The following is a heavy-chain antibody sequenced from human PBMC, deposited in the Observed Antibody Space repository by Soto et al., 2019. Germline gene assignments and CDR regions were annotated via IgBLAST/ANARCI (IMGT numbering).Heavy chain of an antibody. V-gene: IGHV1-69*12. CDR1: GGTFSSYA. D-gene: IGHD3-22*01. Sequence: QVQLVQSGAEVKKPGSSVKVSCKASGGTFSSYAISWVRQAPGQGLEWMGGIIPIFGTANYAQKFQGRVTITADESTSTVYMDLSSLRSEDSAVYYCARTYYYDSSGYYPLVDWGQGTLVTVSS. CDR3: ARTYYYDSSGYYPLVD. J-gene: IGHJ4*02. CDR2: IIPIFGTA.